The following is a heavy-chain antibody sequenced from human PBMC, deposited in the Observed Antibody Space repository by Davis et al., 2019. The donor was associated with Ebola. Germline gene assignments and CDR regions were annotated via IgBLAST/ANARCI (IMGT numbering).Heavy chain of an antibody. CDR1: VITFSSYA. CDR3: ATGYNWNPD. Sequence: GESLKISCTDSVITFSSYAMTWVRQAPGKGLEWVSAISGSGGSTYYADSVKGRFTISRDNAKNSLYLQMNSLRDEDTAVYYGATGYNWNPDWGQGTLVTVSS. J-gene: IGHJ4*02. CDR2: ISGSGGST. V-gene: IGHV3-23*01. D-gene: IGHD1-1*01.